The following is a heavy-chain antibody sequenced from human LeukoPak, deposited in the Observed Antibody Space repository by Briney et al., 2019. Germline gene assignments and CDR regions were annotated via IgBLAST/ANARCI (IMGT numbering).Heavy chain of an antibody. CDR1: GFTFSSYS. CDR3: ARDWSGNYNWFNP. J-gene: IGHJ5*02. CDR2: ISSSSSTI. V-gene: IGHV3-48*01. D-gene: IGHD3-3*01. Sequence: GGSLRLSCAASGFTFSSYSMNWVRQAPGKGLEWVSYISSSSSTIYYADSVKGRFTISRDNAKNSLYLQMNSLRGDDTAMYYCARDWSGNYNWFNPWGQGVLVTVSA.